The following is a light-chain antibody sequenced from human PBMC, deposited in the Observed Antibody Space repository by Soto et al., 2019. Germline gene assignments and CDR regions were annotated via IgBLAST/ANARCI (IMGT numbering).Light chain of an antibody. CDR3: SSYVGTNSYV. CDR2: EVY. V-gene: IGLV2-8*01. CDR1: SSDVGGYNY. Sequence: QSALTQPPSASGSPGQSVTISCTGTSSDVGGYNYVSWYQQHPGKAPKLIIYEVYKRPSGVPDRFSGSKSGNTAALTGSGLQAEDEADYYCSSYVGTNSYVFGTGTKVTVL. J-gene: IGLJ1*01.